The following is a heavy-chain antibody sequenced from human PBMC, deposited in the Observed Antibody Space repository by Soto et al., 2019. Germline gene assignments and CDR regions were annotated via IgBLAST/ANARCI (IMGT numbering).Heavy chain of an antibody. V-gene: IGHV1-3*05. Sequence: QVQLVQSGAEEKKPGASVKVSCKASGYTFTSYAMHWVRQAPGQRLEWMGWINAGNGNTKYSQKFQGRVTITRDTSASTAYIELISLRSEDTDVYYCARVGSGCPGDYWGQGTLVTVSS. D-gene: IGHD6-19*01. CDR3: ARVGSGCPGDY. J-gene: IGHJ4*02. CDR2: INAGNGNT. CDR1: GYTFTSYA.